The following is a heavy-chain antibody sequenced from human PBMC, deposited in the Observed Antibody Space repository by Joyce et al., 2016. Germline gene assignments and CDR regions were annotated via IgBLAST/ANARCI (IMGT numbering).Heavy chain of an antibody. V-gene: IGHV3-21*06. CDR1: GFTFSTYG. D-gene: IGHD2-2*01. CDR3: ARGVVPRGFWGNYYYYYMDV. Sequence: ELHLVESGGGLVKPGGSLRLSCAASGFTFSTYGMNWVRQAPGKGLEWVSSISSSSRYIYYADSLKGRFTISRDNAKNSLYLQMNSLRAEDTAVYYCARGVVPRGFWGNYYYYYMDVWGKGTTVTVSS. J-gene: IGHJ6*03. CDR2: ISSSSRYI.